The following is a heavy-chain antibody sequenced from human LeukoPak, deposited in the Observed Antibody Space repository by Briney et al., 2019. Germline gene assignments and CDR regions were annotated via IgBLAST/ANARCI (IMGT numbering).Heavy chain of an antibody. V-gene: IGHV3-30*19. CDR1: GFTFSSYG. CDR3: ARGGRSGYDSGVDYFDY. D-gene: IGHD5-12*01. J-gene: IGHJ4*02. CDR2: ISYDGSNK. Sequence: GGSLRLSCAASGFTFSSYGMHWVRQAPGKGLEWVAVISYDGSNKYYADSVKGRFTISRDNSKNTLFLQMNSLRAEDMAVYYCARGGRSGYDSGVDYFDYWGQGTLVTVSS.